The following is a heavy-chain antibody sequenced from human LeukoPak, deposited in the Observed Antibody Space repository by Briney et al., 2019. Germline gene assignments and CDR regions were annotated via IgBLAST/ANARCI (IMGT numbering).Heavy chain of an antibody. Sequence: PSQTLSLTCTVSGGSISSGGYYWSCIRQHPGKGLEYIGYIYYSGSTYYNPSLKSRVTISVDTSKNQFSLKLSPVTAADTAVYYCARGPECSGGSCYSNDYWGQGTLVTVSS. CDR2: IYYSGST. J-gene: IGHJ4*02. CDR1: GGSISSGGYY. V-gene: IGHV4-31*03. CDR3: ARGPECSGGSCYSNDY. D-gene: IGHD2-15*01.